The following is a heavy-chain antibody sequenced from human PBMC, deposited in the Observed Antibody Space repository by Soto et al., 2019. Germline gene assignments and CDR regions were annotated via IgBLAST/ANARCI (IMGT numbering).Heavy chain of an antibody. CDR3: AKMVGATLVDY. Sequence: QVQLQESGPGLVKPSGTLSLTCIVSGASISSTSNNAWWSWVRQPPGKGLEWIGDIYHSGSTNYNPSLKSRVTMSVDKSKNQFSLRLSSVTAADTAVYYCAKMVGATLVDYWGQGSLVTVAS. D-gene: IGHD1-26*01. V-gene: IGHV4-4*02. J-gene: IGHJ4*02. CDR2: IYHSGST. CDR1: GASISSTSNNAW.